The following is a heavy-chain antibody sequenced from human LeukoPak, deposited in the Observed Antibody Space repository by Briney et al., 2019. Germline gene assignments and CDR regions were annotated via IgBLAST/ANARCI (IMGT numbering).Heavy chain of an antibody. CDR1: GASINSSTYF. Sequence: KPSQTLSLTCTVSGASINSSTYFWSWIRQPAGKGLEWIGRVYSSGSTNYNPSLKSRVTISVETSKNQFSLKLSSVTAADTAVYYCVRDGDFRSPDYWGQGTLVTVSS. CDR3: VRDGDFRSPDY. J-gene: IGHJ4*02. CDR2: VYSSGST. D-gene: IGHD3-3*01. V-gene: IGHV4-61*02.